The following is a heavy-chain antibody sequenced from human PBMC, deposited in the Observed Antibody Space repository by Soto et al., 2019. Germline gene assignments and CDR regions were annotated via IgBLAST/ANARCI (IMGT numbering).Heavy chain of an antibody. CDR2: INPANGNT. CDR3: ARDIVSVGPRANEAFDV. V-gene: IGHV1-3*01. D-gene: IGHD1-26*01. CDR1: GFTFSDTL. Sequence: VQSGAELKKPGASVNISCQASGFTFSDTLINWVRQGPGQKLEWMGWINPANGNTRYSEPFQGRVTISSLSSASTAYVALSDLTSEDTAVYYCARDIVSVGPRANEAFDVWGQGTMITVSS. J-gene: IGHJ3*01.